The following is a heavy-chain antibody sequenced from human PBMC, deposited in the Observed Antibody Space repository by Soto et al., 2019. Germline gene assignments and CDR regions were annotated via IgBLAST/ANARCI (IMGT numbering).Heavy chain of an antibody. CDR2: ISSNGGST. J-gene: IGHJ3*02. CDR3: ARDGTYYYDSSGYFHDAFDI. V-gene: IGHV3-64*04. Sequence: HPGGSLRLSCSASGFTFSSYAMHWVRQAPGKGLEYVSAISSNGGSTYYADSVKGRFTISRDNSKNTLYLQMNSLRAEDTAVYYCARDGTYYYDSSGYFHDAFDIWGQGTMVTVSS. CDR1: GFTFSSYA. D-gene: IGHD3-22*01.